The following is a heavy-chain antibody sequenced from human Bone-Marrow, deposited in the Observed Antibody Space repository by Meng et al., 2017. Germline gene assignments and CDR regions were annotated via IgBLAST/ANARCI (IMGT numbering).Heavy chain of an antibody. V-gene: IGHV3-23*04. J-gene: IGHJ4*02. CDR3: AKDGPFDY. CDR2: ISGSGGST. CDR1: AFTFSSYA. Sequence: VGLGGGFLLPGGSLKPSCAASAFTFSSYAMSWVRQPPGKGLEWVSAISGSGGSTYYADSVKGRFTISRDNSKNTLYLQMNSLRAEDTAVYYCAKDGPFDYWGQGTLVTGSS.